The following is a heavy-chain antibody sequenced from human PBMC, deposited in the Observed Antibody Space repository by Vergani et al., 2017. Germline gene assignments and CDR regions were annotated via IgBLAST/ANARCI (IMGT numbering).Heavy chain of an antibody. CDR2: IYSGGST. J-gene: IGHJ4*02. CDR1: GFTFSSYA. CDR3: ARNLAMGFCFCY. Sequence: EVQLLESGGGLVQPGGSLRLSCAASGFTFSSYAMSWVRQAPGKGLEWVSVIYSGGSTYYADSVKGRFTISRDNSKNKLYLQMNSLRAEDTAVYYCARNLAMGFCFCYWGQGTLVTVSS. V-gene: IGHV3-66*01. D-gene: IGHD3-16*01.